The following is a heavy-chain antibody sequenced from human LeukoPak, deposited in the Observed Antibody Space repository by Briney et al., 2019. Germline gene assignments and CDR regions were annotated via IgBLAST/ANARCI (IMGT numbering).Heavy chain of an antibody. CDR3: AKFGAALPQKRLGTNTFDY. Sequence: GGSLRLSCAASGFTFSSYAMSWVRQAPGKGLEWVSAISGSAGSTYYADSVKGRFTISRDNSKNTLYLQINSLRAEDTAVYYCAKFGAALPQKRLGTNTFDYWGQGTLVTVSS. CDR2: ISGSAGST. D-gene: IGHD6-6*01. J-gene: IGHJ4*02. CDR1: GFTFSSYA. V-gene: IGHV3-23*01.